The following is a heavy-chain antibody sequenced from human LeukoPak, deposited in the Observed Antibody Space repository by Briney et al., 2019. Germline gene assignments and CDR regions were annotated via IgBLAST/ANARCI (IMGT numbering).Heavy chain of an antibody. D-gene: IGHD5-24*01. CDR2: INGDGGST. V-gene: IGHV3-74*01. Sequence: PGGSLRLSCAASGFTFSSYWMHWVRQAPGKGLVWVSRINGDGGSTTYADSVKGRFTISKDNAKNTLYLQMNSLRAEDTAVYYCARDGDGYNGKTFDYWGQGTLVTVSS. CDR3: ARDGDGYNGKTFDY. CDR1: GFTFSSYW. J-gene: IGHJ4*02.